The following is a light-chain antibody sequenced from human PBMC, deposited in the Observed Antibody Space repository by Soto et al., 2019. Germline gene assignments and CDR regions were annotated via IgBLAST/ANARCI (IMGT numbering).Light chain of an antibody. CDR2: AAS. CDR3: LQHNSYPPP. V-gene: IGKV1-17*01. Sequence: DIQMTQSPSSLSASVGDRVTITCRASQGIRDALGWYQQKPGKAPKLLIYAASSLQSGVPSRFSGSGSGTEFTLTISSRLHEDFATYYCLQHNSYPPPFGQGTKVEIK. CDR1: QGIRDA. J-gene: IGKJ1*01.